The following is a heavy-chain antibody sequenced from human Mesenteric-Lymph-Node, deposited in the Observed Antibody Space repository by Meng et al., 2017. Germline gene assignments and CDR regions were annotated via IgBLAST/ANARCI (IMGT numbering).Heavy chain of an antibody. J-gene: IGHJ2*01. CDR3: ARFILSDYGDYWYFDL. Sequence: QVQLVQAGAEVKKPGASVKVSCKASGYTFTSYGISWVRQAPGQGLEWMGWISAYNGNTNYAQKLQGRVTMTTDTSTSTAYMELSSLRSEDTAVYYCARFILSDYGDYWYFDLWGRGTLVTVSS. CDR2: ISAYNGNT. D-gene: IGHD4-17*01. CDR1: GYTFTSYG. V-gene: IGHV1-18*01.